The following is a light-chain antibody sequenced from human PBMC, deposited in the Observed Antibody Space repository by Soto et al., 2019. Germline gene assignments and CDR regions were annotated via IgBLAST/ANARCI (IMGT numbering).Light chain of an antibody. V-gene: IGKV1-5*03. CDR1: QNIGNL. Sequence: DIPMTQSPSTLSASVGDRVTITCRASQNIGNLLAWYQQKPGKAPVFMIYKESSLESGVPSRFSGSGSGTEFTLTISGLQPDDFATYYCQQYTTYPLTFGQGTKLEIK. CDR3: QQYTTYPLT. J-gene: IGKJ2*01. CDR2: KES.